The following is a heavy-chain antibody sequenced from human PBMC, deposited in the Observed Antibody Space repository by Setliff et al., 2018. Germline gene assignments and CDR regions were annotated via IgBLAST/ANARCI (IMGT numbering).Heavy chain of an antibody. D-gene: IGHD1-26*01. CDR3: AKIGRGGTFDQFFQD. Sequence: GGSLRLSCAASGFTFSNYAMNWVRQAPGKGLEWVSAISRSGDKTYYADSVKGRFIISRDNSDILYLQMNSLRAEDTAVYYCAKIGRGGTFDQFFQDWGHGTLVTVSS. J-gene: IGHJ1*01. V-gene: IGHV3-23*01. CDR2: ISRSGDKT. CDR1: GFTFSNYA.